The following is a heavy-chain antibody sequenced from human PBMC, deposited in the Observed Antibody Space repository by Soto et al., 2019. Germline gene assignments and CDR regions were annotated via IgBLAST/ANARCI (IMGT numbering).Heavy chain of an antibody. D-gene: IGHD3-22*01. CDR1: GYTFTSYD. CDR2: MNPNSGNT. V-gene: IGHV1-8*01. J-gene: IGHJ3*02. Sequence: QVQLVQSGAEVKKPGASVKVSCKASGYTFTSYDINWVRQATGQGLEWMGWMNPNSGNTGYEQKFQGRVTMTRNTSISTVYMQLSSLRSEDTAVYYCAATPRSGYYVGAFDIWGQGTMVTVSS. CDR3: AATPRSGYYVGAFDI.